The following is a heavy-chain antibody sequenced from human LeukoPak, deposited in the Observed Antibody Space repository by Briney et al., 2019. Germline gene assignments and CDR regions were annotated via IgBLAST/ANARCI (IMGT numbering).Heavy chain of an antibody. V-gene: IGHV1-2*06. CDR1: GYTFTGYY. CDR2: INPNSGGT. J-gene: IGHJ4*02. Sequence: VASVKVSCKASGYTFTGYYMHWVRQAPGQGLEWMGRINPNSGGTNYAQKFQGRVTMTRDTSISTAYMELSRLRSDDTAVYYCARTVLRYFDWLLLIDYWGQGTLVTVSS. CDR3: ARTVLRYFDWLLLIDY. D-gene: IGHD3-9*01.